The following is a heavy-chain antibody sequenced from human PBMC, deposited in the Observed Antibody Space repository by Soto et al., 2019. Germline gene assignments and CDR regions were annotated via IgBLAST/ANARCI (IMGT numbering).Heavy chain of an antibody. Sequence: QVQLVESGGGVVQPGRSLRLSCAASGFSFSDYGMHWVRQAPGKGLEWVALLSFDGSNRHYVDSVKGRFTISRDNSKNTLYLQMNSLRPEDMAVYYCVGGAYAVDAFDIWGRGTMVTVSS. CDR3: VGGAYAVDAFDI. CDR2: LSFDGSNR. J-gene: IGHJ3*02. CDR1: GFSFSDYG. V-gene: IGHV3-30*03. D-gene: IGHD3-10*01.